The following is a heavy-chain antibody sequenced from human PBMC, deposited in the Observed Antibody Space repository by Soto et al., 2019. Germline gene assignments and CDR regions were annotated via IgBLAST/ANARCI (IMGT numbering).Heavy chain of an antibody. J-gene: IGHJ6*02. CDR1: GGSISSGGYS. V-gene: IGHV4-30-2*01. Sequence: TLSLTCAVSGGSISSGGYSWSWIRQPPGKGLEWIGYIYHSGSTYYNPSLKSRVTISVDRSKNQFSLKLSSVTAADTAVYSCDRATYYHGMHVWGQGTTGTVS. CDR2: IYHSGST. CDR3: DRATYYHGMHV.